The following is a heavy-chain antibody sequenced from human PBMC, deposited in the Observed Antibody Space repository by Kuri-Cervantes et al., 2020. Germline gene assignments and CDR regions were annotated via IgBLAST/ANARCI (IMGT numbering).Heavy chain of an antibody. D-gene: IGHD2-21*02. V-gene: IGHV4-61*08. CDR3: ARARGGDKTKRYFDL. CDR1: GGSVSSGGYY. J-gene: IGHJ2*01. CDR2: IYYSGST. Sequence: SETLSLTCTVSGGSVSSGGYYWSWIRQPPGKGLEWIGYIYYSGSTKYNPSLKSRVTISVDTSKNQFSLKLSSVTAADTAVYYCARARGGDKTKRYFDLWGRGTLVTVSS.